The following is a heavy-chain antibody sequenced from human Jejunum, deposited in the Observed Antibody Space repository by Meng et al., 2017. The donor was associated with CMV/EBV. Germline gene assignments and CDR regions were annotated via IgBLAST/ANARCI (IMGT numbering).Heavy chain of an antibody. Sequence: RFDDYAMHWVRQAPGKGLEWVSGISWNSGAIGYADSIKGRFTISRDNGKNTLYLQMNDLRPEDTAFYYCAKSTRGYYDTTGYLESWGQGTPVTVSS. V-gene: IGHV3-9*01. CDR1: RFDDYA. J-gene: IGHJ4*02. D-gene: IGHD3-22*01. CDR3: AKSTRGYYDTTGYLES. CDR2: ISWNSGAI.